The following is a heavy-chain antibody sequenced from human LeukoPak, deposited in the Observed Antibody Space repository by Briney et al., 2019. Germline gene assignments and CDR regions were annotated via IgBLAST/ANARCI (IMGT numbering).Heavy chain of an antibody. Sequence: GASVKVSCKASGYTFTSYGISWVRQAPGQGLEWMGWISAYNGNTNYAQKLQGRVTMTTDTSTSTAYMELRSLRSDDTAVYYCARDPRQYCSSTSCYYSWFDPWGQGTLVTVSS. D-gene: IGHD2-2*01. J-gene: IGHJ5*02. V-gene: IGHV1-18*01. CDR2: ISAYNGNT. CDR1: GYTFTSYG. CDR3: ARDPRQYCSSTSCYYSWFDP.